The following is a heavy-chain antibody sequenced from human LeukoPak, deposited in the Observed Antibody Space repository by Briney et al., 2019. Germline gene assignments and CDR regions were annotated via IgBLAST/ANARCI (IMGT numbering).Heavy chain of an antibody. D-gene: IGHD5-18*01. CDR2: IYSTGST. V-gene: IGHV4-59*12. Sequence: PSETLSLTCTVSGVSISGYYWSWVRQSPEKGLESIGFIYSTGSTYYNPSLKSRVTISVDTSKNQFSLKLSSVTAADTAVYYCARDSGGAMVASIDYWGQGTLVTVSS. CDR1: GVSISGYY. J-gene: IGHJ4*02. CDR3: ARDSGGAMVASIDY.